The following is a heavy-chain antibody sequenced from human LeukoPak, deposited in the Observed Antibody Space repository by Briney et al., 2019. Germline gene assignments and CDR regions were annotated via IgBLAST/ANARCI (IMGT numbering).Heavy chain of an antibody. CDR1: GYTFTSYG. J-gene: IGHJ4*02. Sequence: ASVKVSCKASGYTFTSYGISWVPQAPGQGLEWMGWISAYNGNTNYAQKLQGRVTMTTDTSTSTAYMELRSLRSDDTAVYYCARCDWLLYFYYFDYWGQGTLVTVSS. V-gene: IGHV1-18*01. CDR3: ARCDWLLYFYYFDY. CDR2: ISAYNGNT. D-gene: IGHD3-9*01.